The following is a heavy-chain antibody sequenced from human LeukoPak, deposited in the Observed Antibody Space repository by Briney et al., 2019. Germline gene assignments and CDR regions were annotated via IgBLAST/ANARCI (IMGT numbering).Heavy chain of an antibody. Sequence: SETLSLTCTVSGGSISSSSYYWGWIRQPPGKGLEWIGSIYYSGSTYYNPSLKSRVTISVDTSKNQFSLKLSSVTAADTAVYYCARDPPLERWLHLEGGDAFDIWGQGTMVTVSS. V-gene: IGHV4-39*07. CDR2: IYYSGST. CDR3: ARDPPLERWLHLEGGDAFDI. CDR1: GGSISSSSYY. D-gene: IGHD5-24*01. J-gene: IGHJ3*02.